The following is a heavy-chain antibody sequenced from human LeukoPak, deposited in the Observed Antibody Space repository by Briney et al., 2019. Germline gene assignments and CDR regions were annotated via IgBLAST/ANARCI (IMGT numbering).Heavy chain of an antibody. J-gene: IGHJ4*02. D-gene: IGHD6-13*01. V-gene: IGHV3-23*01. CDR2: ISDSGGSR. Sequence: GGSLRLSCGAFGFTFSTYAMSWVRQAPGKGLEWVSGISDSGGSRHFADSVKGRFTISRDNSKNSLYLQMNSLRAEDTAVYYCAKWPKKQMVGSRGYYFDFWGQGTLVTVSS. CDR3: AKWPKKQMVGSRGYYFDF. CDR1: GFTFSTYA.